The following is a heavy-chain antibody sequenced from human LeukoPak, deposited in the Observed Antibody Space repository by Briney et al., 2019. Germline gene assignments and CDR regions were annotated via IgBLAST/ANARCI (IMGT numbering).Heavy chain of an antibody. CDR2: IYYSGST. CDR3: ARHNPRWPYTDY. D-gene: IGHD4-23*01. V-gene: IGHV4-59*08. Sequence: PSETLSLTCTVSGGSISIYYWSWIRQPPGKGLEWIGYIYYSGSTNYNPSLKSRVTISVDTSKNQFSLKLSSVTAADTAVYYCARHNPRWPYTDYWGQGTLVTVSS. CDR1: GGSISIYY. J-gene: IGHJ4*02.